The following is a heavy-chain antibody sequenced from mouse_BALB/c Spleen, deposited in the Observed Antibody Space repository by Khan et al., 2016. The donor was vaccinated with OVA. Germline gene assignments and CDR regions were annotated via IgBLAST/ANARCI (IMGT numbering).Heavy chain of an antibody. CDR1: DFNIKDTY. Sequence: VQLQQSGTELVKPGASVKLSCTASDFNIKDTYMHWVKQRPEQGLEWIGRIDPANTNTKYDPKFQDKATITADTSSNTAYLQLSSLTSEDTGVYYCSRNDGYDVDYWGQGTTLTVSS. J-gene: IGHJ2*01. CDR3: SRNDGYDVDY. CDR2: IDPANTNT. D-gene: IGHD2-2*01. V-gene: IGHV14-3*02.